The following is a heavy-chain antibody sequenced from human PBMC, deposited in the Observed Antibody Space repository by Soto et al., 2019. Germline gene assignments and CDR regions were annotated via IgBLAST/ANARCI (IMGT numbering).Heavy chain of an antibody. J-gene: IGHJ6*02. CDR3: ARTGIAASGTMYGMDV. CDR1: GFTFTSSA. V-gene: IGHV1-58*01. D-gene: IGHD6-13*01. Sequence: SVKVSCKSSGFTFTSSAVRWVRQARGQRLEWIGWIVVGSGNTNYAQKFQERVTITRDMSTSTAYMELSSLRSEDTAVYYCARTGIAASGTMYGMDVWGQGTKVTVSS. CDR2: IVVGSGNT.